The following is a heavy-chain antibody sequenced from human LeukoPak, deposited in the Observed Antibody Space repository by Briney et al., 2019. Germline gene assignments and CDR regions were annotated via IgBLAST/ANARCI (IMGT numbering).Heavy chain of an antibody. J-gene: IGHJ4*02. D-gene: IGHD5-24*01. V-gene: IGHV3-23*01. CDR2: ISGSGSST. CDR1: GFTFSTYA. Sequence: GGSLRLSCAASGFTFSTYAMTWVRQAPGKGLEWVSGISGSGSSTYYADSVKGRFTISRDNSKNTLYLQMNSLRAEDTAVYYCAKGRDGYNSYGYWGQGTLVTVSS. CDR3: AKGRDGYNSYGY.